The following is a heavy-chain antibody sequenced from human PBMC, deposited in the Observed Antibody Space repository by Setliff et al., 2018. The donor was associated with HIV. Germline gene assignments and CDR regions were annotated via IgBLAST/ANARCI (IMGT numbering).Heavy chain of an antibody. J-gene: IGHJ4*02. V-gene: IGHV5-51*01. CDR2: IYPDDSDV. D-gene: IGHD2-15*01. CDR3: AREHRLCSGERCVLPDY. CDR1: GYTFTNHW. Sequence: GESLKISCQASGYTFTNHWIGWVRQMPGEGLEWMAIIYPDDSDVRYNPSFQGQVTVSVDKSINTAYLQWSSLKASDTATYYCAREHRLCSGERCVLPDYWGQGTLVTVSS.